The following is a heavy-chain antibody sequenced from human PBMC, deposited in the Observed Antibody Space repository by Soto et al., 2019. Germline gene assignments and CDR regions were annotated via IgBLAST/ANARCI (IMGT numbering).Heavy chain of an antibody. CDR2: IYYSGST. CDR1: GGSVSSGSYY. V-gene: IGHV4-61*01. Sequence: SETLSLTCTVSGGSVSSGSYYWSWIRQPPGEGLEWIGYIYYSGSTNYNPSLKSRVTISVDTSKNQFSLKLSSVTAADTAVYYCASAGNYDFWSGYYGVRGYYYYGMDVWGQGTTVTVSS. J-gene: IGHJ6*02. D-gene: IGHD3-3*01. CDR3: ASAGNYDFWSGYYGVRGYYYYGMDV.